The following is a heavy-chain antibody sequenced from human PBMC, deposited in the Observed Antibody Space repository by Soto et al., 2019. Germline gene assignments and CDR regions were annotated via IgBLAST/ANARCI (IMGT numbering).Heavy chain of an antibody. D-gene: IGHD2-15*01. CDR1: GFTFSDHY. CDR3: ARGPHCIGGGCYQPLAYLQH. CDR2: TRNKANDYIT. Sequence: GGSLRLSCAASGFTFSDHYMDWVRQAPGKGLEWVGRTRNKANDYITEYAASVKGRFTISRDDSKNSLHLQLSSLKTEDTAVYYCARGPHCIGGGCYQPLAYLQHWSRGTLVTVSS. V-gene: IGHV3-72*01. J-gene: IGHJ1*01.